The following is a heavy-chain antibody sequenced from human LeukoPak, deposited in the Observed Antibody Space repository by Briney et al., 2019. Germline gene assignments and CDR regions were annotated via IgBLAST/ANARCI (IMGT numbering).Heavy chain of an antibody. CDR2: INPNSGSI. Sequence: ASVKVSCKASGYTFTSNYIHWVRQAPGQGLEWMGIINPNSGSINYAQKFQGRVTMTRDTSTSTVYMELSSLRSEDTAVYYCARIAGYSSSFDAFDIWGQGTMVTVSS. CDR3: ARIAGYSSSFDAFDI. D-gene: IGHD6-13*01. J-gene: IGHJ3*02. CDR1: GYTFTSNY. V-gene: IGHV1-46*01.